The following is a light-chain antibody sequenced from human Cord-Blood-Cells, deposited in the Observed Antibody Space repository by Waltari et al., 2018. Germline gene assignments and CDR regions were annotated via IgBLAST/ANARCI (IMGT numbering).Light chain of an antibody. Sequence: QSALTQPASVSGSPGQSTTISCTGTSSDVGGYNHVSWYQQHPGKAPKLMIYDVSKRPSGVSNRFSGSKSGNTASLTISGLQAEDEADYYCSSYTSSSTYVVFGGGTKLTVL. CDR2: DVS. CDR1: SSDVGGYNH. V-gene: IGLV2-14*01. J-gene: IGLJ2*01. CDR3: SSYTSSSTYVV.